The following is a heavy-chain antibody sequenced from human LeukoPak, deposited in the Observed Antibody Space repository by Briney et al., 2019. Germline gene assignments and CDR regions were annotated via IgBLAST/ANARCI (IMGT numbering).Heavy chain of an antibody. J-gene: IGHJ4*02. CDR1: GYTFTSYG. Sequence: ASVKVSCKASGYTFTSYGISWVRQAPGQGLEWMGWISAYNGNTNYAQKLQGRVTMTTDTSTSTAYMELRSLRSDDTAVYYCARGGSFTVSGSLGDYWGQGTLVTVSS. CDR2: ISAYNGNT. D-gene: IGHD1-26*01. CDR3: ARGGSFTVSGSLGDY. V-gene: IGHV1-18*01.